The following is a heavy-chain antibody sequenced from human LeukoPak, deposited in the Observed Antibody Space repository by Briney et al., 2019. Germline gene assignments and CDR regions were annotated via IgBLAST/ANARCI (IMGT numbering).Heavy chain of an antibody. CDR2: ISGSGGST. CDR3: AKKGVYYYGSGSYYNDAFDI. D-gene: IGHD3-10*01. Sequence: GGSLRLSCAASGFTFSSYAMSWVRQATGKGLEWVSAISGSGGSTYYADSVKGRFTISRDNSKNTLYLQMNSLRAEDTAVYYCAKKGVYYYGSGSYYNDAFDIWGQGTMVTVSS. J-gene: IGHJ3*02. V-gene: IGHV3-23*01. CDR1: GFTFSSYA.